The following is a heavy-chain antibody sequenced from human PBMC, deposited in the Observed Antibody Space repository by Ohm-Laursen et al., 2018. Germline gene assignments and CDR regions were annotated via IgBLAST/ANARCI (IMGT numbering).Heavy chain of an antibody. CDR1: GGSISSYY. V-gene: IGHV4-4*07. D-gene: IGHD6-19*01. J-gene: IGHJ4*02. Sequence: TLSLTCTVSGGSISSYYWSWIRQPAGKGLEWIGRVYISGSTNSNPSLKSRVTISVDTSKNQFSLKLSSVTAADTAVYYCARQESSGWYPDYWGQGTLVTVSS. CDR3: ARQESSGWYPDY. CDR2: VYISGST.